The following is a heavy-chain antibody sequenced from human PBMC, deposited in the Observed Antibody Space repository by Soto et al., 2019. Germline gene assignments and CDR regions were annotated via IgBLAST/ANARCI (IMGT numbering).Heavy chain of an antibody. V-gene: IGHV3-30*01. CDR1: GFTFISYA. CDR3: ARGASTYYDILTGSFHEYYFDY. D-gene: IGHD3-9*01. CDR2: ISYDGSNK. J-gene: IGHJ4*02. Sequence: GGSLRLSFAASGFTFISYAMHWVRQAPGKGLEWVAVISYDGSNKYYAASVKGRFTISRDNSKNTLYLQMNSLRAEDTAVYYCARGASTYYDILTGSFHEYYFDYWGQGTLVTVSS.